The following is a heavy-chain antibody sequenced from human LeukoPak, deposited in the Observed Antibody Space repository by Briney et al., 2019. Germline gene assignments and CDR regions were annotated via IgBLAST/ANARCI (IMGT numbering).Heavy chain of an antibody. D-gene: IGHD3-22*01. J-gene: IGHJ4*02. CDR1: GFTFSSYA. Sequence: GGSLRLSCAASGFTFSSYAMSWVRQSAGKGLEGVSAISGSGGNTYSADSVKGRCTISRDNSLQTLFLHMNSLRAEDTAVYYCARGMSATSGYLELEYWGQGALVTVST. CDR2: ISGSGGNT. CDR3: ARGMSATSGYLELEY. V-gene: IGHV3-23*01.